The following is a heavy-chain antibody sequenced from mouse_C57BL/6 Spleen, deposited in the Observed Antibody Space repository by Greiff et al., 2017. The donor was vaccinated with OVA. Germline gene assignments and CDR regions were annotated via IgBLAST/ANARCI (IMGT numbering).Heavy chain of an antibody. Sequence: VQLQQSGPELVKPGASVKIPCKASGYTFTDYNMDWVKQSHGKSLEWIGDINPNNGGTIYNQKFKGKATLTVDKSSSTAYMELRSLTSEDSAVYYCARHYGSSYCFAYWGQGTLVTVSA. CDR1: GYTFTDYN. CDR3: ARHYGSSYCFAY. CDR2: INPNNGGT. D-gene: IGHD1-1*01. J-gene: IGHJ3*01. V-gene: IGHV1-18*01.